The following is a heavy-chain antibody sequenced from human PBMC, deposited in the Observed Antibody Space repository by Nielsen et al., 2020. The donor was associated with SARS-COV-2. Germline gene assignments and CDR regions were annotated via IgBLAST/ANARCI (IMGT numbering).Heavy chain of an antibody. V-gene: IGHV3-30*18. J-gene: IGHJ3*02. CDR1: GFTFDDYA. Sequence: GESLKISCAASGFTFDDYAMHWVRQAPGKGLEWVAVISYDGSNKYYADSVKGRFTISRDNSKNTLYLQMNSLRAEDTAVYYCAKWPSVYYYDSSGIPSDDAFDIWGQGTMVTVSS. D-gene: IGHD3-22*01. CDR2: ISYDGSNK. CDR3: AKWPSVYYYDSSGIPSDDAFDI.